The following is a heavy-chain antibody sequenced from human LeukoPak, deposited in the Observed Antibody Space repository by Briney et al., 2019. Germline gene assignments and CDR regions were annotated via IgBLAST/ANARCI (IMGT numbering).Heavy chain of an antibody. V-gene: IGHV4-30-4*07. D-gene: IGHD6-19*01. J-gene: IGHJ5*02. CDR3: ARSSTWRPRNWFDP. CDR2: FYYSGST. CDR1: GGSISRGGYS. Sequence: PSETLSLTCAVSGGSISRGGYSWSWIRQPPGKGLEWIGYFYYSGSTYYNPSLKSRVTISLDTSKNQLSLKLSSVTAADTAVYYCARSSTWRPRNWFDPWGQGTLVTVSS.